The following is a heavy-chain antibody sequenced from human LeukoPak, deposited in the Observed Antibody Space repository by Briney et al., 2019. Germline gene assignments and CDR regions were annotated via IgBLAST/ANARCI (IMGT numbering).Heavy chain of an antibody. D-gene: IGHD1-1*01. CDR1: GFTFDDYA. V-gene: IGHV3-9*03. CDR2: ISWNSGSI. Sequence: GGSLRLSCAASGFTFDDYAMHWVRQAPGKGLEWVSGISWNSGSIGYADSVKGRFTISRDKAKNSLYLQMNSLRAEDMALYYCAKGTTGTTGCAFDIWGQGTMVTVSS. CDR3: AKGTTGTTGCAFDI. J-gene: IGHJ3*02.